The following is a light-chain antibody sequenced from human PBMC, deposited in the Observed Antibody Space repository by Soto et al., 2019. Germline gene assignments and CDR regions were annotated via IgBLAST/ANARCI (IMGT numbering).Light chain of an antibody. CDR1: QGISSS. CDR3: QQLQSYPFT. V-gene: IGKV1-9*01. Sequence: DIQLTQSPSFLSASLGDRVTITCRASQGISSSLVWYQQKPGEAPNVLIYETSTLQSGVPSRFSGSGSGTEFTLPISSLQPEDFATYYCQQLQSYPFTFGPGTKVDIK. J-gene: IGKJ3*01. CDR2: ETS.